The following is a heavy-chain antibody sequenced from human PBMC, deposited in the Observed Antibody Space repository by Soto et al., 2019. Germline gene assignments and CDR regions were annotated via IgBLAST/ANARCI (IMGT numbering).Heavy chain of an antibody. CDR3: LNGDYY. CDR1: GFTFSSYW. CDR2: INKDSTVK. V-gene: IGHV3-7*01. J-gene: IGHJ4*02. Sequence: PGGSLRLSCAASGFTFSSYWMSWVRQAPGKGLEWVANINKDSTVKKYVDSVKGRFTISRDNARNSLSLQMNSLRAEDTAVYYCLNGDYYVGPGTLVTVSS. D-gene: IGHD3-16*01.